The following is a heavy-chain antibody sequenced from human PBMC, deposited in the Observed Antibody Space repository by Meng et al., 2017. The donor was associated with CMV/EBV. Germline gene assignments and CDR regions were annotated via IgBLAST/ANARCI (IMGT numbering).Heavy chain of an antibody. V-gene: IGHV1-18*01. CDR3: ARDRRGGYQLLFHYYYGMDV. D-gene: IGHD2-2*01. CDR2: ISAYNGNT. J-gene: IGHJ6*02. Sequence: ASVKVSCKASGYTFTSYGISWVRQAPGQGLEWMGWISAYNGNTNYAQKLPGRVTMTTDTSTSTAYMELRSLRSDDTAVYYCARDRRGGYQLLFHYYYGMDVWGQGTTVTVSS. CDR1: GYTFTSYG.